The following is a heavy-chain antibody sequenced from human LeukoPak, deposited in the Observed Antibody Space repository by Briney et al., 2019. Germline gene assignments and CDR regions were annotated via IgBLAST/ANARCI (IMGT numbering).Heavy chain of an antibody. J-gene: IGHJ4*02. D-gene: IGHD2-21*02. Sequence: ASVTVSCKASGYTFNSYLVSWVRQVPGQGLEWMGWSNGHNGNTDYAPNFKDRVTLTTDTSTSTAYMELRSLTSDDTAVYYCARIWAEFQLVCDCGGQGTVVTVSP. CDR3: ARIWAEFQLVCDC. CDR2: SNGHNGNT. V-gene: IGHV1-18*01. CDR1: GYTFNSYL.